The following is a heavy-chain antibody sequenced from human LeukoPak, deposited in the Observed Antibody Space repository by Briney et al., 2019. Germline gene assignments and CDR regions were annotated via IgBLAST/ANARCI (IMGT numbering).Heavy chain of an antibody. D-gene: IGHD5-18*01. V-gene: IGHV3-30*03. Sequence: PGGSLRLSCAASGFTFSSYGMHWVRQAPGKGLEWVAVISYDGSNKYYADSVKGRFTISRDNSKNTLYLQMNSLRAEDTAVYYCSREDTAMVIGEGGLGYWGQGTLVTVSS. CDR1: GFTFSSYG. J-gene: IGHJ4*02. CDR2: ISYDGSNK. CDR3: SREDTAMVIGEGGLGY.